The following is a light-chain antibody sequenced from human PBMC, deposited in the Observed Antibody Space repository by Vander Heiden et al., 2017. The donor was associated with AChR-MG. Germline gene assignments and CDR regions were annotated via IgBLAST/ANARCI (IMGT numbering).Light chain of an antibody. Sequence: SHVLTQPPSVSVAPGRTATITCGGNNIGSKSVHWYQQKLGQAPVLVVYDDSDRPSGIPERISGSNSGNTATLTISRVEAGDEGDYYCQVWDSVSDPVVFGGGTKLTVL. J-gene: IGLJ2*01. CDR1: NIGSKS. CDR3: QVWDSVSDPVV. CDR2: DDS. V-gene: IGLV3-21*02.